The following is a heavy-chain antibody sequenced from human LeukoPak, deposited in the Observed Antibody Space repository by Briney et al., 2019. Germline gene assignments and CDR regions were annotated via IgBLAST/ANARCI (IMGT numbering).Heavy chain of an antibody. CDR3: ASSPIVASLYYFDY. V-gene: IGHV4-59*01. CDR2: IYYSGST. CDR1: GGSISSYY. Sequence: SETLSLTCTVSGGSISSYYWSWIRQPPGKGLEWIGYIYYSGSTNYNPSLKSRVTISVDTSKNQFSLKLSSVTAADTAVYYCASSPIVASLYYFDYWGQGTLVTVSS. D-gene: IGHD3-22*01. J-gene: IGHJ4*02.